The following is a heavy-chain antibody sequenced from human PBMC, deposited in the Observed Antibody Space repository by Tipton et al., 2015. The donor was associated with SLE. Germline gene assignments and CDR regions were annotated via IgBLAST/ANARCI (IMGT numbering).Heavy chain of an antibody. CDR1: NGSISSSPYY. Sequence: TLSLTCTVSNGSISSSPYYWGWIRQSPGKGLEWVGSIYYGGSTYYNPSLKSRVTISVDTSRNQCSLNLTSVTAADTAVYYCARGPYYYMDVWGKGTTVTVSS. J-gene: IGHJ6*03. V-gene: IGHV4-39*07. CDR3: ARGPYYYMDV. CDR2: IYYGGST.